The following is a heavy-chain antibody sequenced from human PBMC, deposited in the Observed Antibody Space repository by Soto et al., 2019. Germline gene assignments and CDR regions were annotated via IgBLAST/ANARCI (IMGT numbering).Heavy chain of an antibody. CDR2: IYYSGST. Sequence: SETLSLTCTVSGGSISSYYWSWIRQSPGKGLEWIGYIYYSGSTNYNPSLKSRVTISVDTSKNQFSLKLSSVTAADTAVYYCARSYYDILTGYSLGYWGQGTLVTVS. J-gene: IGHJ4*02. CDR3: ARSYYDILTGYSLGY. D-gene: IGHD3-9*01. CDR1: GGSISSYY. V-gene: IGHV4-59*01.